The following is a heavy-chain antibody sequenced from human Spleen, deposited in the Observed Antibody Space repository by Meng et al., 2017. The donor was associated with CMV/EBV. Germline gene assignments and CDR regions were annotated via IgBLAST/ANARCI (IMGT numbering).Heavy chain of an antibody. CDR2: IYNSGSG. CDR3: ARAPHGYNWFDP. J-gene: IGHJ5*02. V-gene: IGHV4-59*01. CDR1: DGSISSYY. Sequence: LRLSCTVSDGSISSYYWSWIRQPPGKRLEWIGYIYNSGSGNYNPSLKSRVTISVDTSKNQFSLELRSVTAADTAVYYCARAPHGYNWFDPWGQGTLVTVSS.